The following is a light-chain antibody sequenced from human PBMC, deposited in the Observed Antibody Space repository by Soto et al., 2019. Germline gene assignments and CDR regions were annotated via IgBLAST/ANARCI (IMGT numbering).Light chain of an antibody. CDR2: KAS. CDR1: QSISSW. V-gene: IGKV1-5*03. Sequence: DIQMTQSPSTLSASVGDRVTITCRASQSISSWLVWYQQKPGKAPNLLIYKASSLESGVPSRFSGSGDGTGFTLTINSRQPDDFATYSCQQYNRYPLTFGGGTKVEIK. J-gene: IGKJ4*01. CDR3: QQYNRYPLT.